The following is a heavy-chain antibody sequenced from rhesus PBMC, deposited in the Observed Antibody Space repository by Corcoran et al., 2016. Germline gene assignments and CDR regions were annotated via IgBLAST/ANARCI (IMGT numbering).Heavy chain of an antibody. V-gene: IGHV3-136*01. CDR2: ICYTGENI. D-gene: IGHD1-38*01. CDR3: TRESWNDVSGFLDD. Sequence: EVQLVESGGGLVQPGGSLRLSCAASGFTFSTYDMSWVRQAPGKGLEWVSYICYTGENIYYTESVKGRFTSSRDNAKKSLSLQMSSLRAEDTAVYYCTRESWNDVSGFLDDWGQGVLVTVSS. J-gene: IGHJ4*01. CDR1: GFTFSTYD.